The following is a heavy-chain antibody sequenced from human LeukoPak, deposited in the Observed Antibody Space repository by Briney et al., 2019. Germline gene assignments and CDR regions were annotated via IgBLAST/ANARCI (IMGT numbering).Heavy chain of an antibody. Sequence: SETLSLTCTVSGGSITNYYWSWIRQPPGKGLEWIGYIYYSGSTNYNPSLKGRVTISVDTSKNQFSLKLSSVTAADTAVYYCARGFWSGYDYWGQGTLVTVSS. CDR3: ARGFWSGYDY. V-gene: IGHV4-59*01. CDR1: GGSITNYY. CDR2: IYYSGST. D-gene: IGHD3-3*01. J-gene: IGHJ4*02.